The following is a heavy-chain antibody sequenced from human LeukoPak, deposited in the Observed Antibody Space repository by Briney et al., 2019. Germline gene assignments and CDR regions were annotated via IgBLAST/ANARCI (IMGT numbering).Heavy chain of an antibody. CDR1: GFTFSSYA. Sequence: GGSLRLSCAASGFTFSSYAMSWVRLAPGKGLECVSGISGSGSSTYYADSVKGRFTISRDNSKNILYLQMSSLRAEDTALYYCAKGKVPADLPKYYFDQWGQGTLVTVSS. CDR3: AKGKVPADLPKYYFDQ. D-gene: IGHD2-2*01. J-gene: IGHJ4*02. V-gene: IGHV3-23*01. CDR2: ISGSGSST.